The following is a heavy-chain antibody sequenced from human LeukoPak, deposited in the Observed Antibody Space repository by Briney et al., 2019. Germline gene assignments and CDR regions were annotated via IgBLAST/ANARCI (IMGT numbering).Heavy chain of an antibody. CDR1: GLSFSHYA. CDR3: EREEVQADYYGMDF. J-gene: IGHJ6*02. D-gene: IGHD2-2*01. CDR2: ISYDGSNK. Sequence: GRSPRLLCAAFGLSFSHYAMHWVRQAPGKGLEGVAVISYDGSNKYYADSVKGRFTISRDNSKNTLYLQMNRLGAEDTAVYYCEREEVQADYYGMDFWGQGTTVSV. V-gene: IGHV3-30-3*01.